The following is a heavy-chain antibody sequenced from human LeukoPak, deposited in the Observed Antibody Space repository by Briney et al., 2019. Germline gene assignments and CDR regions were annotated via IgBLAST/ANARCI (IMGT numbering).Heavy chain of an antibody. CDR3: ARGDVVVPAAIPVVGAFDI. Sequence: GASVKVSCKASGGTFSSYAISWVRQAPGQGLEWMGGIIPIFGTANYAQKFQGRVTITTDESTSTAYMELSSLRSEDTAVYYCARGDVVVPAAIPVVGAFDIWGQGTMVTVSS. CDR2: IIPIFGTA. D-gene: IGHD2-2*02. V-gene: IGHV1-69*05. J-gene: IGHJ3*02. CDR1: GGTFSSYA.